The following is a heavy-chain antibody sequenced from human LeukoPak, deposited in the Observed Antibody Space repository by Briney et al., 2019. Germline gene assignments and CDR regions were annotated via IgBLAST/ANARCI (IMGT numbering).Heavy chain of an antibody. D-gene: IGHD6-19*01. CDR3: ARDGYSSGWYFDY. CDR1: GFTFSSYA. Sequence: PGGSLRLSCAASGFTFSSYAMSWVRQAPGKGLEWVSAISGSGGSTYYADSVKGRFTISRDNSKNTLYLQMNSLRAEDTAVYYCARDGYSSGWYFDYWGQGTLVTVSS. J-gene: IGHJ4*02. CDR2: ISGSGGST. V-gene: IGHV3-23*01.